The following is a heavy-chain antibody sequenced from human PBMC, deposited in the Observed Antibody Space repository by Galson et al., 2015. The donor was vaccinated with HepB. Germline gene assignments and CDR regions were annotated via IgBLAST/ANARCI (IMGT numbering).Heavy chain of an antibody. D-gene: IGHD6-19*01. V-gene: IGHV3-33*01. CDR2: IWYDGSNK. CDR3: ARDLDHSSGAVRDYYGMDV. Sequence: SLRLSCAASGFTFSNYGVHWVRQAPGKGLEWVAVIWYDGSNKYYPDSVKGRFTISRDNSKNTLYLQMNSLRVEDTAVYYCARDLDHSSGAVRDYYGMDVWGQGTTVTVSS. CDR1: GFTFSNYG. J-gene: IGHJ6*02.